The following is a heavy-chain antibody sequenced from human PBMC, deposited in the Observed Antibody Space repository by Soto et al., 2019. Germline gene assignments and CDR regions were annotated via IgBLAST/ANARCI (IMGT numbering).Heavy chain of an antibody. D-gene: IGHD3-22*01. Sequence: GGSLRLSCAASGFTFSSFAMSWVRQAPGKGLEWVSAISGSGVSTYYADSVKGRFTISRDNSKNTLYLQMNSLRAEDTAVYYCAKSPGMYYYDSSGYYHYDYWGQGTLVTVSS. CDR1: GFTFSSFA. CDR3: AKSPGMYYYDSSGYYHYDY. V-gene: IGHV3-23*01. CDR2: ISGSGVST. J-gene: IGHJ4*02.